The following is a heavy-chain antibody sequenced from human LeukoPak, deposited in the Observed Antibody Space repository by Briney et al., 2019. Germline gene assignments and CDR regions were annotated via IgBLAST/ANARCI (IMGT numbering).Heavy chain of an antibody. CDR2: IYTSGST. CDR3: ASVGPTVTTGAFDI. J-gene: IGHJ3*02. Sequence: SETLSLTCTVSGGSISSGSYYWSWIRRPAGKGLEWIGRIYTSGSTNYNPSLKSRVTISVDTSKNQFSLKLSSVTAADTAVYYCASVGPTVTTGAFDIWGQGTMVTVSS. D-gene: IGHD4-17*01. V-gene: IGHV4-61*02. CDR1: GGSISSGSYY.